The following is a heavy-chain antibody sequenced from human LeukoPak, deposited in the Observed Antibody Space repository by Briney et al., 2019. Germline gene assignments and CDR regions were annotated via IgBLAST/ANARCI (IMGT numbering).Heavy chain of an antibody. D-gene: IGHD3-16*01. CDR1: GYTFTGYY. V-gene: IGHV1-2*02. CDR2: INPNSGGT. CDR3: AAISSGGYYYYYYGMDV. Sequence: ASVKVSCKASGYTFTGYYMHWVRQAPGQGLEWMGWINPNSGGTNYAQKFQGRVTMTRNTSISTAYMELSSLRSEDTAVYYCAAISSGGYYYYYYGMDVWGQGTTVTVSS. J-gene: IGHJ6*02.